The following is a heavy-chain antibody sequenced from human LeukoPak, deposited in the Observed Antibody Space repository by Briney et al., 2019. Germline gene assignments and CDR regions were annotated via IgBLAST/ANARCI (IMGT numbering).Heavy chain of an antibody. J-gene: IGHJ3*02. V-gene: IGHV4-59*08. D-gene: IGHD5-24*01. Sequence: KPSETLSLTCNVSGDSLTSHFWSWIRQTPGKGLEWIGYVFHSGTTNYSPSLKSRVTISLDTSKKQFYLRLASVTAADTAVYYCARRMATVTDAFDIWGRGTMASVSS. CDR2: VFHSGTT. CDR3: ARRMATVTDAFDI. CDR1: GDSLTSHF.